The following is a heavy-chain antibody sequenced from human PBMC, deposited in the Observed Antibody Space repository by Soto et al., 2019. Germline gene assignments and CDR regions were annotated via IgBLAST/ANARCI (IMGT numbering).Heavy chain of an antibody. Sequence: EVQLVESGGGLVQPGGSLRLSCAASGFTVSSNYMSWVRQAPGKGLEWVSVIYSGGSTYYADSVKGRFTISRDNSKNTLYLQMNSLRAEDTAVYYCALADYDSSGYYHDYWGQGTLVTVSS. J-gene: IGHJ4*02. CDR2: IYSGGST. CDR1: GFTVSSNY. CDR3: ALADYDSSGYYHDY. V-gene: IGHV3-66*01. D-gene: IGHD3-22*01.